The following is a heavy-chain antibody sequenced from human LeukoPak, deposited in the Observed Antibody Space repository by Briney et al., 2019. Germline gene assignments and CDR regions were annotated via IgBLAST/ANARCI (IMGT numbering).Heavy chain of an antibody. CDR1: GGTFSSYA. D-gene: IGHD1-26*01. V-gene: IGHV1-69*01. Sequence: SVKVSCKASGGTFSSYAISWVRQAPGQGLEWMGGIIPIFGTTNYAQKFQGRVTITADESTSTAYMELSSLRSEDTAVYYCARGVGATDSNWFDPWGQGTLVTVSS. J-gene: IGHJ5*02. CDR2: IIPIFGTT. CDR3: ARGVGATDSNWFDP.